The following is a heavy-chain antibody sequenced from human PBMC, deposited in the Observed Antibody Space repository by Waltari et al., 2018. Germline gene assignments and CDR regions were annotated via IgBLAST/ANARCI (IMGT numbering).Heavy chain of an antibody. V-gene: IGHV4-39*07. Sequence: QLQLQESGPGLVKPSETLSLTCTVSGGSISSSSYYWGWNRQTPGKGLEWIGSIYYSGSTYYNPSLKSRVTISVDTSKNQFSLKLSSVTAADTAVYYCARAAQQLVLFYFDYLGQGTLVTVSS. D-gene: IGHD6-13*01. CDR3: ARAAQQLVLFYFDY. CDR2: IYYSGST. J-gene: IGHJ4*02. CDR1: GGSISSSSYY.